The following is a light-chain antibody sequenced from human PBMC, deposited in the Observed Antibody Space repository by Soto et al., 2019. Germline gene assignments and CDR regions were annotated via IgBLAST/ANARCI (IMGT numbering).Light chain of an antibody. J-gene: IGKJ1*01. CDR1: QSVSSN. V-gene: IGKV3-15*01. Sequence: EIVMTQSPATLSVSPGERATLSCRASQSVSSNLAWHQQKPGQAPRILMYDASTRATGVPARFSGSGSGTEFTLTISSLQSEDFAVYYCQQYHNWPITFGQGTKVDIK. CDR2: DAS. CDR3: QQYHNWPIT.